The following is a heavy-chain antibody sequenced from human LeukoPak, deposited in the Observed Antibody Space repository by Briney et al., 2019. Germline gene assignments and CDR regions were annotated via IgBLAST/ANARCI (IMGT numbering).Heavy chain of an antibody. D-gene: IGHD6-19*01. CDR1: GYTFTSYD. V-gene: IGHV1-8*03. CDR2: MNPNSGNT. Sequence: ASVKVSCKASGYTFTSYDINWVRQATGQGLEWMGWMNPNSGNTGYAQKFQGRVTITRNTSISTAYMELSSLRSEDTAVYYCARGFQYSSGWYSRFPLSGSSFRYYYYYYMDVWGKGTTVTVSS. J-gene: IGHJ6*03. CDR3: ARGFQYSSGWYSRFPLSGSSFRYYYYYYMDV.